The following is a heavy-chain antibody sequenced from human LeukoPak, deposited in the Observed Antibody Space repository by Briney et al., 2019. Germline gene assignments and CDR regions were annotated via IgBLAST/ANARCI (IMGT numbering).Heavy chain of an antibody. CDR3: ARPLGYCSDSRCPQSWFDP. Sequence: TSETLSLTCAVSGGSFSGYYWTWIRQPPGKGLEWIGEINHSGRTNYNPSLKSRVIISVDTSKNQFSLKVNSVTAADTAVYYCARPLGYCSDSRCPQSWFDPWGQGTLVTVSS. CDR2: INHSGRT. J-gene: IGHJ5*02. CDR1: GGSFSGYY. D-gene: IGHD2-15*01. V-gene: IGHV4-34*01.